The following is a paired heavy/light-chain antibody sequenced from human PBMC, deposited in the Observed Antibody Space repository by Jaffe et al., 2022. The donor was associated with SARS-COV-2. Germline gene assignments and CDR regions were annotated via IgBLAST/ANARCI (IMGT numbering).Light chain of an antibody. CDR3: SSYTSSSTVV. CDR1: SSDVGGYNY. J-gene: IGLJ2*01. V-gene: IGLV2-14*01. CDR2: EVS. Sequence: QSALTQPASVSGSPGQSITISCTGTSSDVGGYNYVSWYQQHPGKAPKLMIYEVSNRPSGVPDRFSGSKSGNTASLTISGLQAEDEADYYCSSYTSSSTVVFGGGTKLTVL.
Heavy chain of an antibody. CDR2: ISYDGSNK. J-gene: IGHJ6*02. CDR1: GFTFSSYG. D-gene: IGHD2-2*01. Sequence: QVQLVESGGGVVQPGRSLRLSCAASGFTFSSYGMHWVRQAPGKGLEWVAVISYDGSNKYYADSVKGRFTISRDNSKNTLYLQMNSLRAEDTAVYYCAKETYPHTLYYYYGMDVWGQGTTVTVSS. V-gene: IGHV3-30*18. CDR3: AKETYPHTLYYYYGMDV.